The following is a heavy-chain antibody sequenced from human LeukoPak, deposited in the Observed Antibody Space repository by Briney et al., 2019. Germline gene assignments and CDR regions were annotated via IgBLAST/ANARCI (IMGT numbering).Heavy chain of an antibody. J-gene: IGHJ4*02. CDR2: IHYSGSA. Sequence: PSETLSLTCTVSGGSISSSSYYWGWIRQPPGKGLEWIGSIHYSGSAYYNPSLKSRVTISVDTSKNQFSLKLNSVTATDTSVYYCARHYQWLAPPSYYWGQGTLVTVSS. CDR3: ARHYQWLAPPSYY. V-gene: IGHV4-39*01. D-gene: IGHD6-19*01. CDR1: GGSISSSSYY.